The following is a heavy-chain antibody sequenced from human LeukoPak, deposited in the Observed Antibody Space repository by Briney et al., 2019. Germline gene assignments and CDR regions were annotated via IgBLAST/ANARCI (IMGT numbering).Heavy chain of an antibody. CDR2: INPNSGGT. D-gene: IGHD2-15*01. J-gene: IGHJ5*02. V-gene: IGHV1-2*02. Sequence: GASVKVSCKASGYTFTGYYMHWVRQAPGQGLEWMGWINPNSGGTNYVQKFQGRVTMTRDTSISTAYMELSRLRSDDTAVYYCARDEISTEYNWFDPWGQGTLVTVSS. CDR1: GYTFTGYY. CDR3: ARDEISTEYNWFDP.